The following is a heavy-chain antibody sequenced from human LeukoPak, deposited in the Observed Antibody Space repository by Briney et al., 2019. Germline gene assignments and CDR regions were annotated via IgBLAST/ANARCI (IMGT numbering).Heavy chain of an antibody. D-gene: IGHD6-6*01. CDR2: IYYSGST. CDR3: ARAYSSSSPDAFDI. Sequence: PSETLSLTCAVYGGSFSGYYWTWIRQPPGKGLEWIGYIYYSGSTNYNPSLKSRVTISVDTSKNQFSLKLSSVTAADTAVYYCARAYSSSSPDAFDIWGQGTMVTVSS. V-gene: IGHV4-59*01. CDR1: GGSFSGYY. J-gene: IGHJ3*02.